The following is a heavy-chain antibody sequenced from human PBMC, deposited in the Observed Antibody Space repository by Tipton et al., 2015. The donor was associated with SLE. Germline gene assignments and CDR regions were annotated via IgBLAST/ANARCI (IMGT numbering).Heavy chain of an antibody. J-gene: IGHJ4*02. CDR2: IFSSGTT. Sequence: TLSLTCTASGGSLSRGGYFWSWIRRPPGEGLEWVAYIFSSGTTFYNPTLKGRVAVSLDMSKNHFSLRLSSVTAADTAQYYCARRRGVNGPFDYWGQGTLVTVSS. V-gene: IGHV4-31*03. D-gene: IGHD5/OR15-5a*01. CDR3: ARRRGVNGPFDY. CDR1: GGSLSRGGYF.